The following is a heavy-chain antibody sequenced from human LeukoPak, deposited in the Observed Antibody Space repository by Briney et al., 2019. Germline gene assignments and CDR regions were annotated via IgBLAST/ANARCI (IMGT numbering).Heavy chain of an antibody. CDR3: ARGGGRDPFNVAY. V-gene: IGHV3-7*04. D-gene: IGHD3-10*01. Sequence: PGGSLRLSCAASGFTFSNYWMSWVRQAPGRGLEWVANIKPDGSAQYYVDSVKGRFTISRDNAKNSLYLQVNSLRVEDTAVYYCARGGGRDPFNVAYWGQGTLVTVSS. CDR1: GFTFSNYW. J-gene: IGHJ4*02. CDR2: IKPDGSAQ.